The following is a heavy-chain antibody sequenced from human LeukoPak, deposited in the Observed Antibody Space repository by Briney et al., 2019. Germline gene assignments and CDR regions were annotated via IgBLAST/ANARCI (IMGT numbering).Heavy chain of an antibody. CDR3: VRQTYASGSYYNLDC. CDR1: GGSISSSSYY. J-gene: IGHJ4*02. V-gene: IGHV4-39*01. CDR2: IYYSGST. Sequence: MPSETLSLTCTVPGGSISSSSYYWGWIRQPPGKGLEWIGTIYYSGSTYYSPSLESRVTISVDTSKNQFSLKLGSVTAADTAVYYCVRQTYASGSYYNLDCWGQGTLVTVSS. D-gene: IGHD3-10*01.